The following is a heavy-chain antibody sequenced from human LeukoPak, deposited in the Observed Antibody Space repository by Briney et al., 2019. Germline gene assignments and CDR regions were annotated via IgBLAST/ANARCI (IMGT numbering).Heavy chain of an antibody. V-gene: IGHV4-34*01. J-gene: IGHJ4*02. CDR1: GGSFCGYY. CDR2: INHSGSH. CDR3: ATGGRHSYGSGRHQQNPFDY. Sequence: SETLSLTCAVYGGSFCGYYWSWIRQPPGKGLEWIGEINHSGSHNYNGSLKSRVTISVDTSKNHFCLKLSSVTAADTAVYYCATGGRHSYGSGRHQQNPFDYWGQGTLVTVSS. D-gene: IGHD3-10*01.